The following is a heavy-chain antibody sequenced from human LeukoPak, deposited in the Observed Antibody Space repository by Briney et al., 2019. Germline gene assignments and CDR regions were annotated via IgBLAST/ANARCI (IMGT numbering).Heavy chain of an antibody. D-gene: IGHD2-15*01. CDR1: GYTFTVYY. CDR2: INPNCGGT. J-gene: IGHJ4*02. Sequence: GASVKVSCKASGYTFTVYYMHWVRQAPGQGLEWMGWINPNCGGTNYAQKFQGRVTMTRDNSESTAYMELSSLRSEDTAVYYCARYSMGYCGGGNCNSYFFDFWGQGAPVTVSS. CDR3: ARYSMGYCGGGNCNSYFFDF. V-gene: IGHV1-2*02.